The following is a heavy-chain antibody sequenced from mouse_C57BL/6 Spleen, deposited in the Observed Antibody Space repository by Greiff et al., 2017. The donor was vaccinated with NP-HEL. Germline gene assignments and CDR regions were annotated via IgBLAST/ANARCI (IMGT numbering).Heavy chain of an antibody. CDR1: GFNIKDYY. CDR3: ARDGYDYGRAWFAY. V-gene: IGHV14-2*01. Sequence: EVQLQQSGAELVKPGASVKLSCTASGFNIKDYYMHWVKQRTEQGLEWIGRIDPEDGETKYAPPFQGQATITADTSSNKAYLQLSSLTSEDTDVDYCARDGYDYGRAWFAYWGQGTLVTVSA. D-gene: IGHD2-4*01. CDR2: IDPEDGET. J-gene: IGHJ3*01.